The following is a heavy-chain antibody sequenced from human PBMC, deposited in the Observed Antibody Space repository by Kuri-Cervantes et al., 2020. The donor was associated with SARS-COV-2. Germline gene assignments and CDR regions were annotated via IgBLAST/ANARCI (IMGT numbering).Heavy chain of an antibody. CDR3: AKDRVGVLDA. CDR1: GFTFSSCA. Sequence: GGSLRLSCAASGFTFSSCAMHWVRLAPGKGLEWVAFISYDGSNEYYADSVRGRFTISRDKSNNALYLQVNSLRAEDTALYYCAKDRVGVLDAWGQGTQVTVSS. V-gene: IGHV3-30*01. D-gene: IGHD2-21*01. J-gene: IGHJ4*02. CDR2: ISYDGSNE.